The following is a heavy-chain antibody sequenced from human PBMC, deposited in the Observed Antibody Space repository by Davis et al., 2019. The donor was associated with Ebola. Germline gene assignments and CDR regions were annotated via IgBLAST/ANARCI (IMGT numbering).Heavy chain of an antibody. D-gene: IGHD2-15*01. CDR3: AKGVSSGLDI. CDR1: GLTFSDYS. V-gene: IGHV3-23*01. J-gene: IGHJ3*02. CDR2: IIGDGSHT. Sequence: GGSLRLSCAASGLTFSDYSMSWVRQAPGKGLEWVSGIIGDGSHTYYAKSVRGRFTVSRDNSKNTLYLHVSDLRAEDTAIYYCAKGVSSGLDIWGQGTLVTVSS.